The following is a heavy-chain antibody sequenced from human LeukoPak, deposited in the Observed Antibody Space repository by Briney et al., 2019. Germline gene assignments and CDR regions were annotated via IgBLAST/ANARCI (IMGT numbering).Heavy chain of an antibody. D-gene: IGHD3-22*01. CDR1: GFAFSSYW. CDR2: INGDGSYT. J-gene: IGHJ4*02. V-gene: IGHV3-74*01. CDR3: ARDKSEYDSSGRGDY. Sequence: PGGSLRLSCAAPGFAFSSYWMHWVRQVPGKGLVWLSRINGDGSYTRYADSVKGRFTISRDNAQNTLFLQMNSLSAEDTAVYFCARDKSEYDSSGRGDYWGQGTLVTVSS.